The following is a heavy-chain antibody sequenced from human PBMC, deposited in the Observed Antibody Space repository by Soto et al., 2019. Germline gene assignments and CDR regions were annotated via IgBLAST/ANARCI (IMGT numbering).Heavy chain of an antibody. Sequence: GGSLRLSCAASGFTFSSYGMHWVRQAPGKGLEWVAVISYDGSNKYYADSVKGRFTISRDNSKNTLYLQMNSLRAEDTAVYYCAKDSGSSWYSLNGMDVWGQGTTVTVSS. J-gene: IGHJ6*02. CDR3: AKDSGSSWYSLNGMDV. CDR2: ISYDGSNK. V-gene: IGHV3-30*18. D-gene: IGHD6-13*01. CDR1: GFTFSSYG.